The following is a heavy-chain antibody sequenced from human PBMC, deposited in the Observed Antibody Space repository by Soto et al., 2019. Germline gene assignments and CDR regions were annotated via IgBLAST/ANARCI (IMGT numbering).Heavy chain of an antibody. J-gene: IGHJ4*02. CDR3: ARDHRRGDYPYFDY. CDR1: GFTFSSYS. D-gene: IGHD4-17*01. CDR2: ISSSSTI. Sequence: GGSLRLSCAASGFTFSSYSMNWVRQAPGKGLEWVSYISSSSTIYYADSVKGRFTISRDNAKNSLYLQMNSLRDEETAVYYCARDHRRGDYPYFDYWGQGTLVTVSS. V-gene: IGHV3-48*02.